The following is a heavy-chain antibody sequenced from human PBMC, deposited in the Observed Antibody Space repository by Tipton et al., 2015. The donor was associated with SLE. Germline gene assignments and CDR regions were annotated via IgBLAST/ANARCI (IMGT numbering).Heavy chain of an antibody. CDR3: ARQVDTEAVGSWNFAF. CDR2: IYYSGST. J-gene: IGHJ2*01. D-gene: IGHD5-18*01. V-gene: IGHV4-59*01. Sequence: TLSLTCTVSGGSISSYYWSWIRQPPGKGLEWIGYIYYSGSTNYNPSLKSRVTISVDTSKNQFSLKLSSVTAADTAVYYCARQVDTEAVGSWNFAFWGRGTLVTVSS. CDR1: GGSISSYY.